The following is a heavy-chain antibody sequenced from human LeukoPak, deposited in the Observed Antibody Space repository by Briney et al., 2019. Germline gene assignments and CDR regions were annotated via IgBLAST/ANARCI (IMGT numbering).Heavy chain of an antibody. CDR3: ARGVRPVAMGNYFDY. CDR2: IKQDGSER. V-gene: IGHV3-7*03. Sequence: GGSLRLSCAASGFTFSSYSMNWVRQAPGKGLEWVANIKQDGSERYYVDSVKGRFTISRDNVKNSLYLQMNSLRAEDTAVYYCARGVRPVAMGNYFDYWGQGTLVTVSS. CDR1: GFTFSSYS. D-gene: IGHD2-2*01. J-gene: IGHJ4*02.